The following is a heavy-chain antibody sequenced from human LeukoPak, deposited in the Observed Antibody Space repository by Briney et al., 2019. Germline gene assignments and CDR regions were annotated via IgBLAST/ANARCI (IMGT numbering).Heavy chain of an antibody. CDR3: ARHDGDCSGGSCYSDFDY. CDR2: IYPGDSDT. D-gene: IGHD2-15*01. Sequence: GESLKISCKGSGYSFTSYWIGWVRQMPGKGLEWMGIIYPGDSDTRYSPSFQGQVTISADKSISTAYLQWSSLKASDTAMYYCARHDGDCSGGSCYSDFDYWGQGTLVTVSS. V-gene: IGHV5-51*01. J-gene: IGHJ4*02. CDR1: GYSFTSYW.